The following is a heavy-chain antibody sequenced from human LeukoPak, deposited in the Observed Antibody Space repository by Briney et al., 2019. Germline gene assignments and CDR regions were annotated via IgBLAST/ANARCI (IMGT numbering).Heavy chain of an antibody. Sequence: PGGSLRLSCAASGFTFNTYWMTWVRQAPGKGLEWVANIKQDGSEKYYVDSVKGRFTISRDNAENSLYLQMNSLRAEDTAVYYCARGPEYSSGWYLSPWFDPWGQGTLVTVSS. D-gene: IGHD6-19*01. CDR2: IKQDGSEK. CDR3: ARGPEYSSGWYLSPWFDP. V-gene: IGHV3-7*01. CDR1: GFTFNTYW. J-gene: IGHJ5*02.